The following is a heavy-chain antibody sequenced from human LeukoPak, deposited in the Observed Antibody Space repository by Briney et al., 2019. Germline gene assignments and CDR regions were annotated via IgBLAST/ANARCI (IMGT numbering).Heavy chain of an antibody. CDR3: ARDSLGTSSGWFDP. CDR1: GFTFSSYG. D-gene: IGHD6-19*01. Sequence: GGSLRLSCAASGFTFSSYGMHWVRQAPGKGLEWVAVIWYDGSNKYYADSVKGRFTISRDNSKNTLYLQMNSLRAEDTAVYYCARDSLGTSSGWFDPWGQGTLVTVSS. J-gene: IGHJ5*02. CDR2: IWYDGSNK. V-gene: IGHV3-33*01.